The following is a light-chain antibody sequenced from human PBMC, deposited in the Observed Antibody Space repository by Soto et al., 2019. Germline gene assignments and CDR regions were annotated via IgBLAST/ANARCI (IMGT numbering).Light chain of an antibody. CDR3: SSYRSSNTLEV. V-gene: IGLV2-14*01. Sequence: QSVLTXPASVSGSPGQXXTXXXTXXXXXXGGYNYVSWYQQHPGKAPKLMIYEVSNRPSGVSNRFSGSKSGNTASLTISGLQAEDEADYYCSSYRSSNTLEVFGTGTKVTVL. J-gene: IGLJ1*01. CDR1: XXXXGGYNY. CDR2: EVS.